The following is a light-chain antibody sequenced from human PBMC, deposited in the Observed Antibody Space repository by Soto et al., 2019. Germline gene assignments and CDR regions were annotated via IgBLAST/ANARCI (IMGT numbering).Light chain of an antibody. Sequence: QSVRTQPASLSGSPGQSITISCTGTSSDVGGYNYVSWYQQHPGKAPKLMIYDVSNRPSGVSNRFSGSKSGNTASLTISGLQAEDEADYYCSSYTSSSTRVFGGGTKLTVL. CDR1: SSDVGGYNY. CDR2: DVS. V-gene: IGLV2-14*01. CDR3: SSYTSSSTRV. J-gene: IGLJ2*01.